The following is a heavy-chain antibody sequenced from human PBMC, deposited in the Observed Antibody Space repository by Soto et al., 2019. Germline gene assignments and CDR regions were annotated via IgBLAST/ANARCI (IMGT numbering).Heavy chain of an antibody. CDR2: INHSGST. J-gene: IGHJ4*02. Sequence: PSETLSVTXAVYGGSFSGYYWSWIRQPPGRGLEWIGEINHSGSTNYNPSLKSRVTISVDTSKNQFSLRLSSVTAADTAVYYCARGRRTGTTFPFDYWGQGTLVTVSS. D-gene: IGHD1-1*01. CDR1: GGSFSGYY. V-gene: IGHV4-34*01. CDR3: ARGRRTGTTFPFDY.